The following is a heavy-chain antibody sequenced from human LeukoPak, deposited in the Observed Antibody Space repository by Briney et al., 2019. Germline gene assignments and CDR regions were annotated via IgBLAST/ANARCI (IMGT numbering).Heavy chain of an antibody. CDR2: IIPIFGTA. Sequence: ASVKVSCKASGYTFTGYYMHWVRQAPGQGLEWMGGIIPIFGTANYAQKFQGRVTITADKSTSTAYMELSSLRSEDTAVYYCARGGIAAAGTSFDYWGQGTLVTVSS. V-gene: IGHV1-69*06. J-gene: IGHJ4*02. CDR3: ARGGIAAAGTSFDY. CDR1: GYTFTGYY. D-gene: IGHD6-13*01.